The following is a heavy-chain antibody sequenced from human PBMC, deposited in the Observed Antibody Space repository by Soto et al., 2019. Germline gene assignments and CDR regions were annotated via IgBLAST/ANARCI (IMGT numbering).Heavy chain of an antibody. Sequence: GSLRLSCAASGFTFTDYPLSWVRQAPGKGLEWVATISGIGGSTYLADSVKGRLSISRDNSKNTVSLLMNSLRAEDTAVYFCARGSSGYISSWYYFDYWGRGTLVTVSS. V-gene: IGHV3-23*01. CDR1: GFTFTDYP. CDR2: ISGIGGST. CDR3: ARGSSGYISSWYYFDY. J-gene: IGHJ4*02. D-gene: IGHD6-13*01.